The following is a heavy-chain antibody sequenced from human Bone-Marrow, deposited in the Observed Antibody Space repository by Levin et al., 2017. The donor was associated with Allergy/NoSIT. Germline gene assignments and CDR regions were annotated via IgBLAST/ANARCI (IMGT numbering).Heavy chain of an antibody. D-gene: IGHD1/OR15-1a*01. CDR2: IWSDGINK. CDR3: ARDNKYDYGDY. CDR1: GFMFSNYA. V-gene: IGHV3-33*01. Sequence: LSLTCATSGFMFSNYAIHWVRQAPGKGLEWVAVIWSDGINKYYADSVKGRFTISRDTSKNTIYLQMDSLRAEDTAVYYCARDNKYDYGDYWGQGTLVTVSS. J-gene: IGHJ4*02.